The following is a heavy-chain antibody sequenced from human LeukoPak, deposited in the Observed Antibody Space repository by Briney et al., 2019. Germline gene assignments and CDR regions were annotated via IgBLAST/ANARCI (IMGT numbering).Heavy chain of an antibody. Sequence: SETLSLTCTVSGGSISSYYWSWIRQPPGKGLEWIGYIYYSGSPNYNPSLKSRVTISVDTSKNQFSLKLSSVTAADTAVYYCARQVVVTALYNWFDPWGQGTLVTVSS. V-gene: IGHV4-59*08. CDR3: ARQVVVTALYNWFDP. CDR2: IYYSGSP. D-gene: IGHD2-21*02. J-gene: IGHJ5*02. CDR1: GGSISSYY.